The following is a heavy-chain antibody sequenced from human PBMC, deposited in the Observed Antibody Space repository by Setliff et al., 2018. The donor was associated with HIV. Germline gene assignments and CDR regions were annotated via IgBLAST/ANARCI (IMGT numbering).Heavy chain of an antibody. CDR1: GGTFSSYG. Sequence: ASVKVSCKASGGTFSSYGISWVRQAPGQGLEWMGRINPNSGGTNYAQKFQGRVTMTRDTSISTAYMELSRLRSDDTVVYYCARASAAAGTGLDYWGQGTLVTVSS. J-gene: IGHJ4*02. CDR3: ARASAAAGTGLDY. V-gene: IGHV1-2*05. D-gene: IGHD6-13*01. CDR2: INPNSGGT.